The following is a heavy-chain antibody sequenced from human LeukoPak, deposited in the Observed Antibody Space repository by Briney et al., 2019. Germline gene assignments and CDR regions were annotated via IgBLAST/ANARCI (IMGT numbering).Heavy chain of an antibody. CDR1: GDSVSSNSAA. CDR3: ARSGSGGWIDY. Sequence: SQTLSLTCAISGDSVSSNSAAWNWMRQSPSRGLEWLGRTYYRSKWYNGFAVFVKSRISVNPDTSKNQFSLQLNSVTPEDTAVYYCARSGSGGWIDYWGQGTLVTVSS. V-gene: IGHV6-1*01. J-gene: IGHJ4*02. CDR2: TYYRSKWYN. D-gene: IGHD6-19*01.